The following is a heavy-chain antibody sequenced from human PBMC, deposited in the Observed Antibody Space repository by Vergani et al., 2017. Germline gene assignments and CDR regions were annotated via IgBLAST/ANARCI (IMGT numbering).Heavy chain of an antibody. CDR2: IYYSGST. V-gene: IGHV4-39*01. D-gene: IGHD1-26*01. Sequence: QLQLQESGPGLVKPSETLSLTCTVSGGSISSSSYDLGWIRQPPGKGLEWIGSIYYSGSTYYNPSLQSRVTISVDTSKNQFSLKLSSVTAADTAVYYCARRPIVGVARSFDIWGQGTMVTVSS. J-gene: IGHJ3*02. CDR1: GGSISSSSYD. CDR3: ARRPIVGVARSFDI.